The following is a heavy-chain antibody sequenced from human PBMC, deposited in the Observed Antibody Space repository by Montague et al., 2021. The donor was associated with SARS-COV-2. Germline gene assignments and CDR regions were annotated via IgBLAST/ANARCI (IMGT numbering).Heavy chain of an antibody. J-gene: IGHJ4*02. CDR3: VRDQGRSNWNYPDY. D-gene: IGHD1-20*01. V-gene: IGHV4-4*07. Sequence: SETLSLTCTVSGGSISGYYWSWFRQSAGKGLEWIGRIYNSGSTSYNPSLKSRVTMSVDTSKNQFSLKLRSVTAADTAVYYCVRDQGRSNWNYPDYWGQGTRVTVSS. CDR1: GGSISGYY. CDR2: IYNSGST.